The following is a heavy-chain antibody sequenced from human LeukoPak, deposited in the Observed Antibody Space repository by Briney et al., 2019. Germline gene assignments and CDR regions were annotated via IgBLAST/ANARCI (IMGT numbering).Heavy chain of an antibody. V-gene: IGHV1-2*02. CDR3: ARGPPPYYYMDV. J-gene: IGHJ6*03. CDR1: GYTFTGYY. D-gene: IGHD1-14*01. CDR2: INPNSGGT. Sequence: ASVKVSCKASGYTFTGYYMHWVRQAPGQGLEWTGWINPNSGGTNYAQKFQGRVTMTRDTSISTAYMELSRLRSDDTAVYYCARGPPPYYYMDVWGKGTTVTVSS.